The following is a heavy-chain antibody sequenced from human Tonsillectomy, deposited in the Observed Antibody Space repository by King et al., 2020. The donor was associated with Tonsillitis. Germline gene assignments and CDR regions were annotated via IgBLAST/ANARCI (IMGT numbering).Heavy chain of an antibody. CDR2: LNSISVAF. V-gene: IGHV3-9*01. Sequence: VQLVESGGGVVQPGGSLRLSCAASGFTFQDYDMHWIRQAPGRGLEWVSGLNSISVAFDYGDSVKGRFTVSRDNARKSLYLQMNSLRPEDTAIYYCVRHTDHVSGFDFWGQGTLVTVSS. D-gene: IGHD3-10*01. CDR1: GFTFQDYD. CDR3: VRHTDHVSGFDF. J-gene: IGHJ4*02.